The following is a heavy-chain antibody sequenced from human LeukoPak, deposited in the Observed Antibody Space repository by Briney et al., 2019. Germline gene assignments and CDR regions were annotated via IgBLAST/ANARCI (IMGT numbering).Heavy chain of an antibody. CDR3: ARGRYYYGSGSYWKYYFDY. J-gene: IGHJ4*02. D-gene: IGHD3-10*01. Sequence: GSLRLSCAASGFTFSNAWMSWLRQPPGKGLEWIGEINHSGSTNYNPSLKSRVTISVDTSKNQFSLKLSSVTAADTAVYYCARGRYYYGSGSYWKYYFDYWGQGTLVTVSS. CDR1: GFTFSNAW. V-gene: IGHV4-34*01. CDR2: INHSGST.